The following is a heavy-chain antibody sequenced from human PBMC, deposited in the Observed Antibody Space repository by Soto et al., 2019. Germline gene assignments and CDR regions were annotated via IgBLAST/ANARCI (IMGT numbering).Heavy chain of an antibody. CDR2: IYPGGSDT. CDR1: GYSFITYW. Sequence: GESLKISCQGSGYSFITYWIAWVRQMPGKDLEWMGIIYPGGSDTRYSPSFQGQVTISTDKSISTAYLQWSSLKASDSAMYYCARRGTSLEHFDYWGQGTQVTVSS. D-gene: IGHD2-2*01. J-gene: IGHJ4*02. CDR3: ARRGTSLEHFDY. V-gene: IGHV5-51*01.